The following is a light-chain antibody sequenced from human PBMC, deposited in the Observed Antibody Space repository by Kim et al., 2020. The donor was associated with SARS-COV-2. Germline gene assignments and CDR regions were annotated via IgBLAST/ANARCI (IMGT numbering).Light chain of an antibody. CDR1: QSVSSSY. CDR2: GAS. J-gene: IGKJ2*01. Sequence: IVLPQSPGTLSLSPGERATLSCRASQSVSSSYLAWYQQKPGQAPRLLIYGASSRATGIPDRFSGRGAGTDFTLTISRLEPEDFAVYYCQQYGSSPYTFGQGTKLEI. V-gene: IGKV3-20*01. CDR3: QQYGSSPYT.